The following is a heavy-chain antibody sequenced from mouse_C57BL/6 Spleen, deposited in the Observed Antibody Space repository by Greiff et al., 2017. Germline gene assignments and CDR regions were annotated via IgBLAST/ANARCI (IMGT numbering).Heavy chain of an antibody. Sequence: QVQLKQPGAELVMPGASVKLSCKASGYTFTSYWMHWVKQRPGQGLEWIGEIDPSDSYTNYNQKFKGKSTLTVDKSSSTAYMQLSSLTSEDSAVYYCATSNYYGSSYEDYWGQGTTLTVSS. D-gene: IGHD1-1*01. V-gene: IGHV1-69*01. CDR1: GYTFTSYW. CDR2: IDPSDSYT. CDR3: ATSNYYGSSYEDY. J-gene: IGHJ2*01.